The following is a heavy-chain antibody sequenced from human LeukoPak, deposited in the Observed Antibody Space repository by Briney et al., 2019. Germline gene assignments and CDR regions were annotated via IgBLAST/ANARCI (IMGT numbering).Heavy chain of an antibody. D-gene: IGHD2-2*01. Sequence: SETLSLTCAVSGGSISTTNWWNWVHQPPGKGLEWIGEIYHTGSTNYNPSLKSRVTISVDKSKNQFSLKLSSVTAADTAVYYCARVRTSTNLNWFDPWGQGTLVTVSS. J-gene: IGHJ5*02. CDR3: ARVRTSTNLNWFDP. CDR2: IYHTGST. CDR1: GGSISTTNW. V-gene: IGHV4-4*02.